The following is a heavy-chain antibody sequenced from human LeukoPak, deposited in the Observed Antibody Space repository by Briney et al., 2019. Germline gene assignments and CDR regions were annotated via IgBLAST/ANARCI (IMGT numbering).Heavy chain of an antibody. D-gene: IGHD3-3*01. V-gene: IGHV1-2*02. J-gene: IGHJ3*02. CDR2: INPNSGDT. Sequence: ASVKVSCKASGYTFTAYYLHWVRQAPAQGLDWMGWINPNSGDTSYAQKFQGRVTMTRGPSISTAYMELSRLTSDEPALYYLARPSGYTDIFDIWAEGTMLSVSS. CDR1: GYTFTAYY. CDR3: ARPSGYTDIFDI.